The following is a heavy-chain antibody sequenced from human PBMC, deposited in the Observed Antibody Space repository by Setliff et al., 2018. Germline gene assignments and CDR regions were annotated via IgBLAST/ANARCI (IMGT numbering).Heavy chain of an antibody. CDR3: ARGRNIAARLLDS. CDR1: GGSVSNSGFF. Sequence: SETLSLTCTVSGGSVSNSGFFWGWLRQAPGKGLEWMGNIYDSGRSNYNPSLKSRVTISIDTSKDQFSLKLISMTAADTAVYHCARGRNIAARLLDSWGQGALVTVSS. CDR2: IYDSGRS. V-gene: IGHV4-39*07. D-gene: IGHD6-6*01. J-gene: IGHJ4*02.